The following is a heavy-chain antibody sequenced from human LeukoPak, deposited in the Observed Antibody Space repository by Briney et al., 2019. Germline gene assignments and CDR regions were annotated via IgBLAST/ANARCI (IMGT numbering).Heavy chain of an antibody. J-gene: IGHJ6*04. V-gene: IGHV3-21*04. CDR1: GFTFSSSA. D-gene: IGHD1-14*01. Sequence: GGSLRLSCAASGFTFSSSAMNWVRQAPGKGLEWVSSINNVGSHIYYAGSVRGRFTISRDNAKNSLYLQMSSLRAEDTAVYYCAKTPIGNQPGGDVWGKGTTVTVSS. CDR2: INNVGSHI. CDR3: AKTPIGNQPGGDV.